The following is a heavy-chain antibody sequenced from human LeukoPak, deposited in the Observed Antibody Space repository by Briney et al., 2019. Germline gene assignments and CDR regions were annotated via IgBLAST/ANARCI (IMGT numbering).Heavy chain of an antibody. CDR2: ISGNDGST. CDR3: AKFGTGDCSGYYGFES. Sequence: PGGSLRLSCAASGFTFSNYAMGWVRQAPGKGLEWVSGISGNDGSTYYADSVKGRFTISRDNSENTLSLQMNSLRAEDTAVYYCAKFGTGDCSGYYGFESWGQGTLVTISS. D-gene: IGHD3-22*01. J-gene: IGHJ5*01. CDR1: GFTFSNYA. V-gene: IGHV3-23*01.